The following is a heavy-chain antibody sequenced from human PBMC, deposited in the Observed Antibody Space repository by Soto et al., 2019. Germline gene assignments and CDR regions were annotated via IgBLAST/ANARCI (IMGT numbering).Heavy chain of an antibody. D-gene: IGHD6-19*01. CDR3: AKGIAVAGRGPFYSDYYYYYGMDV. CDR2: IVVGSGNT. J-gene: IGHJ6*02. CDR1: GFTFSRSA. Sequence: ASVKVSCKASGFTFSRSAMQWVRQARGQRLEWIGWIVVGSGNTNYAQKFQERVTISRDMSTSTGYMELSSLRSEDTAVYYCAKGIAVAGRGPFYSDYYYYYGMDVWGQGTTVTVSS. V-gene: IGHV1-58*02.